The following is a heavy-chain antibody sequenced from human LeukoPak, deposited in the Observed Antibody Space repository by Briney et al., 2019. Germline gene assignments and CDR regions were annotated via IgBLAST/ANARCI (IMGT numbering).Heavy chain of an antibody. J-gene: IGHJ4*02. D-gene: IGHD5-24*01. CDR3: ARKFDGYRLDY. V-gene: IGHV1-69*13. CDR1: GGTFSSYA. CDR2: IIPIFGTA. Sequence: GASVKVSCKASGGTFSSYAISWVRQAPGQGLEWMGGIIPIFGTANYAQKFQGRVTITADESTSTAYMELSSLRSEDLAVYYCARKFDGYRLDYWGQGTLLTVSS.